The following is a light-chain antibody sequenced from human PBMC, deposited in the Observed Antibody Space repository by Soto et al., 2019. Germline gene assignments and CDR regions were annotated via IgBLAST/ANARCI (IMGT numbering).Light chain of an antibody. CDR1: SSKIGAGYH. CDR3: QSYESSSLSGFV. Sequence: QSLLRRPPSVAGGRGQSLTISSTGSSSKIGAGYHVHWYRQISGTGPKLLLYANSHRPSGVPDRFSGSKSCISASPAITGLQADDEADYCCQSYESSSLSGFVCGSGTKVTVL. CDR2: ANS. J-gene: IGLJ1*01. V-gene: IGLV1-40*01.